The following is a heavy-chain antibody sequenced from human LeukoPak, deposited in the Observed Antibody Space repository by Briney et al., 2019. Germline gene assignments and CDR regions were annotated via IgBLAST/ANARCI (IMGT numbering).Heavy chain of an antibody. D-gene: IGHD6-19*01. J-gene: IGHJ4*02. CDR3: ARDEGRWLVLGYFDY. V-gene: IGHV1-3*01. Sequence: GASVKVSCKASGYTFTSYAMHWVRQAPGQRLEWMGWINAGNGNTKYSQKFQGRVTITRDTSASTAYMELSSLRSEDTAVYYCARDEGRWLVLGYFDYWGQGTLVTVSS. CDR1: GYTFTSYA. CDR2: INAGNGNT.